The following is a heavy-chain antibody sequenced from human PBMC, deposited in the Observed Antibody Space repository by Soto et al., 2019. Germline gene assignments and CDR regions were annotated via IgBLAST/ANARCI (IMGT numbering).Heavy chain of an antibody. J-gene: IGHJ4*02. V-gene: IGHV4-38-2*02. CDR1: GYSINRGYY. CDR2: IYHRGAT. CDR3: ATCEYDSSGHDDEN. Sequence: SETLSLTCSVSGYSINRGYYWGWIRQAPGKGLEWIGSIYHRGATYYTPSFKTRATISLDTSKNQFTLRLTSVTAADTAVYLCATCEYDSSGHDDENWGQGTLVTVSS. D-gene: IGHD3-22*01.